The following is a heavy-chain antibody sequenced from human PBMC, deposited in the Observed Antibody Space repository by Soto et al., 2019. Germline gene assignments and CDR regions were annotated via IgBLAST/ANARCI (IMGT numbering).Heavy chain of an antibody. V-gene: IGHV1-18*01. CDR1: GYPFDTYG. CDR3: AREQPIVLMVYAPRGNWFDP. J-gene: IGHJ5*02. D-gene: IGHD2-8*01. CDR2: ISAYNGQT. Sequence: ASVKVSCKASGYPFDTYGINWVRQAPGQRPEWMGWISAYNGQTDYAQNFQGRVTMATDTSTNTAYMELSSLRSEDTAVYYCAREQPIVLMVYAPRGNWFDPWGQRTLVTVSS.